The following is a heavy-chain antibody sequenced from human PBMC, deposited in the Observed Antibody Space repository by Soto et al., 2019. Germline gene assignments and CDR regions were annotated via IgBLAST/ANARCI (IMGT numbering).Heavy chain of an antibody. CDR3: ASRLPPPLGYYYYGMDV. D-gene: IGHD4-17*01. J-gene: IGHJ6*02. V-gene: IGHV3-48*02. CDR1: GFTFSSYS. CDR2: ISSSSSTI. Sequence: EVQLVESGGGLVQPGGSLRLSCAASGFTFSSYSMNWVRQAPGKGLEWVSYISSSSSTIYYADSVKGRFTISRDNAKNSLYLQMNSLRDEDTAVYYCASRLPPPLGYYYYGMDVWGQGTTVTVSS.